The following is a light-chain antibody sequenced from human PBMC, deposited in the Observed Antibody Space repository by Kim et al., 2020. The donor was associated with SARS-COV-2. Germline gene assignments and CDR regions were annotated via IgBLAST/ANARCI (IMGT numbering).Light chain of an antibody. Sequence: DIQMTQSPSSLSESVGDRVTITCRASQSISSYLNWYQQKPGKAPKLLIYAASSLQSGVPSRFSGSGSGTDFTLTISSLQPEDFATYYCQQSYSTFTWTFGQGTKVDIK. CDR1: QSISSY. CDR3: QQSYSTFTWT. V-gene: IGKV1-39*01. J-gene: IGKJ1*01. CDR2: AAS.